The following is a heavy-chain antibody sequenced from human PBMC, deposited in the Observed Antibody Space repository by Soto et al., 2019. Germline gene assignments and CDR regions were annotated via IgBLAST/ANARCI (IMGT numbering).Heavy chain of an antibody. J-gene: IGHJ4*02. V-gene: IGHV4-30-4*01. D-gene: IGHD4-4*01. CDR2: IYYSGST. Sequence: QVQLQESGPGLVKPSQTLSLTCTVSGGSISSGDYYWSWIRQPPGKGLEWIGYIYYSGSTYYNPSLKSRVTISVDTSKNQFSRKLSAVTAADTAVYYCARDLGDSNAVGYWGQGTLVTVSS. CDR1: GGSISSGDYY. CDR3: ARDLGDSNAVGY.